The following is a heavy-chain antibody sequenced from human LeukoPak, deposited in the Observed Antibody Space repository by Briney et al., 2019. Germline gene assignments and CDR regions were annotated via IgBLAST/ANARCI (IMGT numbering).Heavy chain of an antibody. J-gene: IGHJ3*02. CDR3: ARGDRATKHDAFDI. CDR1: GFTFSDYH. Sequence: GGSLRLSCAASGFTFSDYHMNWIRRAPGKGLEWVSYISSSGFTIYFADSVKGRFTISRDNAKKSLYLQMNGLRAEDTAVYYCARGDRATKHDAFDIWGQGTMVTVSS. V-gene: IGHV3-11*01. D-gene: IGHD5-18*01. CDR2: ISSSGFTI.